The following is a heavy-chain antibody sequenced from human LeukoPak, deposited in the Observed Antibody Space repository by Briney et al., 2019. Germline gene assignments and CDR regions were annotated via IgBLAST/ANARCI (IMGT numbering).Heavy chain of an antibody. D-gene: IGHD3-22*01. Sequence: GGSLRLSCAASGFTFSSYAMSWVRQAPGKGLEWVSGITGSGDTTFYADSVKGRFTISRYNSGNTLYLQMNSLRAEDTAIYYCASADGSGYRYYWGQGTLVTVSS. CDR1: GFTFSSYA. CDR2: ITGSGDTT. J-gene: IGHJ4*02. V-gene: IGHV3-23*01. CDR3: ASADGSGYRYY.